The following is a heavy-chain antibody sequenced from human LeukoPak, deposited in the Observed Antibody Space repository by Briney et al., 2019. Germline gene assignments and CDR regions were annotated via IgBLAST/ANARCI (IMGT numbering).Heavy chain of an antibody. V-gene: IGHV1-69*13. J-gene: IGHJ6*03. Sequence: SVKVSCKASGGTFSSYAISWVRQAPGQGLEWMGGIIPIFGTANYAQKFQGRVTITADESTSTAYMELSSLRSEDTAVYYCATLSSYSSSWYRDYYYYMDVWGKGTTVTVSS. CDR1: GGTFSSYA. CDR3: ATLSSYSSSWYRDYYYYMDV. D-gene: IGHD6-13*01. CDR2: IIPIFGTA.